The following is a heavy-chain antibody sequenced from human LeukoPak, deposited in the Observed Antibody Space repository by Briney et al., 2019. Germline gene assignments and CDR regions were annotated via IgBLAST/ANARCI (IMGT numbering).Heavy chain of an antibody. CDR1: GYTFTSYD. CDR3: ARGGAAAGATQFDY. J-gene: IGHJ4*02. V-gene: IGHV1-8*01. D-gene: IGHD6-13*01. Sequence: ASVKVSCKASGYTFTSYDINRVRQATRQGRERMGWMNPNSGNTGYAQKFQGRVTMTRNTSISTAYMELSSLRSEDTAVYYCARGGAAAGATQFDYWGQGTLVTVSS. CDR2: MNPNSGNT.